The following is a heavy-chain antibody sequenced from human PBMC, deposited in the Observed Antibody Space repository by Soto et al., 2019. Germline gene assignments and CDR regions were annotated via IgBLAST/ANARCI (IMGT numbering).Heavy chain of an antibody. Sequence: GSLRLSCAASGFTFSSYAMSWVRQAPGKGLEWVSAISGSGGSTYYADSVKGRFTISRDNSKNTLYLQMNSLRAEDTAVYYCAKGITIFGVVIPAYYYMDVWGKGTTVTVSS. CDR1: GFTFSSYA. J-gene: IGHJ6*03. V-gene: IGHV3-23*01. D-gene: IGHD3-3*01. CDR2: ISGSGGST. CDR3: AKGITIFGVVIPAYYYMDV.